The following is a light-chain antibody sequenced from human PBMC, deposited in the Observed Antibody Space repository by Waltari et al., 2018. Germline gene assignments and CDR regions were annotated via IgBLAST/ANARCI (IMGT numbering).Light chain of an antibody. CDR1: SSAVGSYNL. J-gene: IGLJ3*02. CDR3: CSYAGSNTWV. Sequence: QSALTQPASVSGSPGQSITISCTGTSSAVGSYNLVSWSQHHPGKAPKLMIYEGSKRPSGVSNRFSGSKSGNTASLTISGLQAEDEADYYCCSYAGSNTWVFGEGTKLTVL. V-gene: IGLV2-23*01. CDR2: EGS.